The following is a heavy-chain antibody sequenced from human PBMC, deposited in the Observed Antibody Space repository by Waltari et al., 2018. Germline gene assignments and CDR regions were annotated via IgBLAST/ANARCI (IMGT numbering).Heavy chain of an antibody. D-gene: IGHD3-9*01. V-gene: IGHV2-70*04. Sequence: QVTLKESGPALVKPTQTLTLTCTFSGFSLSTSGMRVSWIRQPPGKALEWLARIDWDDDKFYSTSLKTRLTISKDTSKNQGVLTMTNMDPVDTATYYCARTYYDILTGYYTHDYWGQGTLVTVSS. CDR2: IDWDDDK. CDR1: GFSLSTSGMR. J-gene: IGHJ4*02. CDR3: ARTYYDILTGYYTHDY.